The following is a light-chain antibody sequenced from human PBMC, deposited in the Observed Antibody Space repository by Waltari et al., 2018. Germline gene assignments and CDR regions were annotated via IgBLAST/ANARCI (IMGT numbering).Light chain of an antibody. CDR1: QGVGNS. CDR3: QQYYSKPLT. Sequence: DIQMTQSPSSLSASFGDRVTITCRASQGVGNSLDWYQQKPGKAPKLLLYAASRLEGGVPSRFSGSGSGTDYTLTIISLQSEDVATYYCQQYYSKPLTFGGGTKVEIK. J-gene: IGKJ4*01. V-gene: IGKV1-NL1*01. CDR2: AAS.